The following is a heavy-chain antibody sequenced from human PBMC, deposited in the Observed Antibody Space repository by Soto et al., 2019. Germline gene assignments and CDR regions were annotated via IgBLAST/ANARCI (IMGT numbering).Heavy chain of an antibody. D-gene: IGHD2-15*01. Sequence: PSETLSLTCTVSGGSISSYYWSWIRQTAGKGLEWLAYIYHSGSTNYNPSLKGRVTISIDTSRNQFSLKLTSVTAADTAVYYCARARGASDFDYWGQGTLVTVSS. J-gene: IGHJ4*02. V-gene: IGHV4-4*09. CDR2: IYHSGST. CDR3: ARARGASDFDY. CDR1: GGSISSYY.